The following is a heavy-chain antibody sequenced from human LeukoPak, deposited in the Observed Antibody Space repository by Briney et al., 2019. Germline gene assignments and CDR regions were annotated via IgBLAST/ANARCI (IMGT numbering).Heavy chain of an antibody. CDR1: GYTFTSYG. V-gene: IGHV1-18*01. CDR3: ARVVEYYDYVWGSYRYWDS. J-gene: IGHJ4*02. CDR2: ISAYNGNT. Sequence: GASVKVSCKASGYTFTSYGISWVRQAPGQGLEWTGWISAYNGNTNYAQKLQGRLTMTTDTSTSTAYMELRSLRSDDTAVYYCARVVEYYDYVWGSYRYWDSWGQGTLVTVSS. D-gene: IGHD3-16*02.